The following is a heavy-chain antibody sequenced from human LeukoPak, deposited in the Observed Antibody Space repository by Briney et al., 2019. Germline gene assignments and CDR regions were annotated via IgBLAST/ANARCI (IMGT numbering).Heavy chain of an antibody. Sequence: GRSLRLSCAASGFTFSSYGMHWVRQAPGKGLEWVAVIWYDASNKYYADSVKGRFTISRENSKNTLYLQMNSLRAEDTAVHYCARSLQMATMGGFDYWGQGTLVTVSS. CDR3: ARSLQMATMGGFDY. CDR2: IWYDASNK. CDR1: GFTFSSYG. J-gene: IGHJ4*02. V-gene: IGHV3-33*01. D-gene: IGHD5-24*01.